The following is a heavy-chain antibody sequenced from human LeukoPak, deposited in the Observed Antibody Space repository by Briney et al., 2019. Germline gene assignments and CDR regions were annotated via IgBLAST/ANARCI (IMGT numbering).Heavy chain of an antibody. CDR2: IYTTGST. J-gene: IGHJ4*02. CDR1: GGSISSGSCY. Sequence: SETLSLTCTVSGGSISSGSCYWSWIRQPAGKGLEWIGRIYTTGSTNYNPSLKSRVTISVDTSKNQFSLKLSSVTAADTAVYYCARDPLTGKSYFDYWGQGTLVTVSS. D-gene: IGHD7-27*01. V-gene: IGHV4-61*02. CDR3: ARDPLTGKSYFDY.